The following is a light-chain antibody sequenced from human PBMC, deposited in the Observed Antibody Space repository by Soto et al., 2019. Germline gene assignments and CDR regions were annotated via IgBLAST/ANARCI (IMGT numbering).Light chain of an antibody. CDR3: CSYRSGTTWV. CDR1: SSDVGGYNY. Sequence: QSALTQRASVSGSPGQSITISCTGTSSDVGGYNYVSWYQQHPGKAPKLMIYEVTNRPSGVSHRFSGSKSGNSASLTISGLQAEDEADYYCCSYRSGTTWVFGGGTKLTVL. J-gene: IGLJ3*02. CDR2: EVT. V-gene: IGLV2-14*01.